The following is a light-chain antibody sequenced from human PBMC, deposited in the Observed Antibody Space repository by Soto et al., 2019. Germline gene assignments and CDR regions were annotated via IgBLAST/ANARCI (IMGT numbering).Light chain of an antibody. V-gene: IGKV3-20*01. CDR2: GAS. CDR1: QSVSSSY. Sequence: VLTQSPGTLSLSPGDSATLSCRDSQSVSSSYLAWYQQKPGQAPRLLIYGASSRATGIPDRFSGSVSGTGFTLTISRLEPEDFAVYYCQQHGSSPPWTCGQGTKVDIK. J-gene: IGKJ1*01. CDR3: QQHGSSPPWT.